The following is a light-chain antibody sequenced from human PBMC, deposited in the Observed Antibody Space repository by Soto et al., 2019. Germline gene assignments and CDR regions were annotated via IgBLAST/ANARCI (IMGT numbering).Light chain of an antibody. Sequence: DIQMTQSPSSLSASVGGRVTITCRASQGISTYLNWYHQKPGKAPKLLIYAASSLQSGVPSRFSGSGSETDFTLTISSLQPEDIATYYCQQYENLPTFGQGTRLEI. J-gene: IGKJ5*01. CDR3: QQYENLPT. V-gene: IGKV1-39*01. CDR1: QGISTY. CDR2: AAS.